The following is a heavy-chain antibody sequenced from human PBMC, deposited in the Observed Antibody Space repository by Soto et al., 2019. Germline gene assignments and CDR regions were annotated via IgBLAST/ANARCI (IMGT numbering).Heavy chain of an antibody. CDR3: ARDSGYGSASSVHHYFDY. V-gene: IGHV3-7*01. J-gene: IGHJ4*02. CDR1: GFTYSYYW. CDR2: IKFDGSEI. D-gene: IGHD3-10*01. Sequence: EVQLVESGGGLVQPGGSLRLSCVASGFTYSYYWMSWVRQAPGRGLEWVARIKFDGSEIQYADSAKGRYTISRDNAETSRYLQMRSLRDGDTGVYYCARDSGYGSASSVHHYFDYWGQGSLVTVSS.